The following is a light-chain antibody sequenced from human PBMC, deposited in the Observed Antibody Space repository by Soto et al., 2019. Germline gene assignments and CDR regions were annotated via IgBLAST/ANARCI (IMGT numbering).Light chain of an antibody. V-gene: IGKV3-20*01. CDR1: QSVSSSY. Sequence: EIVLTQSPGTLSLSPGERATLSCRASQSVSSSYLAWYQQKPGQAPRPLIYGASSRATGIPDRFSGSGSGTDFTLTISRLESEDFAVYYCLQYGSSPYTFGQGTKLEI. CDR2: GAS. J-gene: IGKJ2*01. CDR3: LQYGSSPYT.